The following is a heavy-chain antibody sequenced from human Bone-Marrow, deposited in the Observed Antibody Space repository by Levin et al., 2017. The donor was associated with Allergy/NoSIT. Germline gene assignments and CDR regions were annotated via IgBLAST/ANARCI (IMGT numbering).Heavy chain of an antibody. V-gene: IGHV4-31*03. CDR1: GGSISSGGYY. Sequence: SETLSLTCTVSGGSISSGGYYWSWIRQHPGKGLEWIGYIYYSGSTYYNPSLKSRVTISVDTSKNQFSLKLSSVTAADTAVYYCARGGRRVAVAGTPNPSRWFDPWGQGTLVTVSS. CDR2: IYYSGST. J-gene: IGHJ5*02. CDR3: ARGGRRVAVAGTPNPSRWFDP. D-gene: IGHD6-19*01.